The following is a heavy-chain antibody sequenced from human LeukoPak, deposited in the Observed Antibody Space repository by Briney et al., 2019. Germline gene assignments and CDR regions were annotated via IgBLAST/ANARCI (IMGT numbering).Heavy chain of an antibody. Sequence: GGSLRLSCAGSGFIVSSNYMSWVRQAAGKGLEWVSVIYGSSRTYYADSVKGRFTISRDNSKNTVYLQMDSLRAEDTAVYYCARDRADGYNYGDYFDHWGQGTLVTVSS. V-gene: IGHV3-66*01. CDR3: ARDRADGYNYGDYFDH. J-gene: IGHJ4*02. D-gene: IGHD5-18*01. CDR2: IYGSSRT. CDR1: GFIVSSNY.